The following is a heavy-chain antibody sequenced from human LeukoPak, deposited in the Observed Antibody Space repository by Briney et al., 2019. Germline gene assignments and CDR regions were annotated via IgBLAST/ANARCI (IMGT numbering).Heavy chain of an antibody. CDR3: ARRTEWVITDY. J-gene: IGHJ4*02. V-gene: IGHV3-48*04. CDR2: ISSSGSTI. D-gene: IGHD3-22*01. CDR1: GFTFSSYS. Sequence: GGSLRLSCAASGFTFSSYSMSWLRQAPGKGLEWVSYISSSGSTIYYADSVKGRFTISRDNAKNSLYLQMNSLRAEDTAVYYCARRTEWVITDYWGQGTLVTVSS.